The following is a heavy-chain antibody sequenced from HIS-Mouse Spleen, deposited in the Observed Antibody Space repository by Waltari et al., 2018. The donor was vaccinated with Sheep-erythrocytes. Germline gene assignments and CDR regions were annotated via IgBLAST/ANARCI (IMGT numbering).Heavy chain of an antibody. V-gene: IGHV4-39*01. Sequence: QLQLQESGPGLVKPSETLSLTCPVSGCPISSSSYYRGWIRQPPGKGLEWIGSIYYSGSTYYNPSLKSRVTISVDTSKNQFSLKLSSVTAADTAVYYCARLYYYDSSGYYFDYWGQGTLVTVSS. CDR1: GCPISSSSYY. D-gene: IGHD3-22*01. CDR3: ARLYYYDSSGYYFDY. CDR2: IYYSGST. J-gene: IGHJ4*02.